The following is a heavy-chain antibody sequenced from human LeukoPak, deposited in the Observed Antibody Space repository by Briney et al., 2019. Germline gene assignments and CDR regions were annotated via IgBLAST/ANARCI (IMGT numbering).Heavy chain of an antibody. CDR1: GFIFNSYI. V-gene: IGHV3-21*01. CDR3: AGGYSYGRGVDY. J-gene: IGHJ4*02. CDR2: ISSSSTYK. D-gene: IGHD5-18*01. Sequence: GGSLRLSCAASGFIFNSYIMNWVRQAPGKGLEWVSSISSSSTYKHYADSVKGRFTISRDNAKNSLYLQMNSLRAEDTAVYYCAGGYSYGRGVDYWGQGTLVTVSS.